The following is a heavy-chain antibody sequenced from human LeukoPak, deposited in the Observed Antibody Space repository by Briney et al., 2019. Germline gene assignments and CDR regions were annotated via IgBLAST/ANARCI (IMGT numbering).Heavy chain of an antibody. V-gene: IGHV3-21*01. Sequence: SGGSLRLSCAGSGFTFSSYSMNWVRRAPGKGLEWVSSISSSSSYIYYADSVKGRFTISRDNAKNSLYLQMNSLRVEDAAVYYCARGYSNYGYVFDIWGQGTMVSVSS. J-gene: IGHJ3*02. D-gene: IGHD4-11*01. CDR3: ARGYSNYGYVFDI. CDR1: GFTFSSYS. CDR2: ISSSSSYI.